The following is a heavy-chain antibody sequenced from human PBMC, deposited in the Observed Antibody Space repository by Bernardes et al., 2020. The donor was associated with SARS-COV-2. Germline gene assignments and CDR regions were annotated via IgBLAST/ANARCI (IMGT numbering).Heavy chain of an antibody. CDR3: ARDSRNRYDIWSGYEYYYGMDV. Sequence: ASVKVSCKASGYTFTGYYMHWVRQAPGQGLEWMGWINPNSGGTNYAQKFQGRVTMTRDTSISTAYMELSRLRSDDTAVYYCARDSRNRYDIWSGYEYYYGMDVWGQGTTVTVSS. J-gene: IGHJ6*02. CDR2: INPNSGGT. CDR1: GYTFTGYY. V-gene: IGHV1-2*02. D-gene: IGHD3-3*01.